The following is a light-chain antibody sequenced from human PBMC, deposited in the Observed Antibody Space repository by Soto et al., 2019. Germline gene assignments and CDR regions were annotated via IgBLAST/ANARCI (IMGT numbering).Light chain of an antibody. V-gene: IGKV3-11*01. J-gene: IGKJ1*01. CDR1: QSVSSY. CDR2: DAS. CDR3: QQRSNWPPNT. Sequence: EIVLTQSPVTLSLSPGERATLSCRASQSVSSYLAWYQQKPGQAPRLLIYDASNRATGIPARFSGSGSGTDFTLTISSLEPEDFAVYYCQQRSNWPPNTFGQGTKVEIK.